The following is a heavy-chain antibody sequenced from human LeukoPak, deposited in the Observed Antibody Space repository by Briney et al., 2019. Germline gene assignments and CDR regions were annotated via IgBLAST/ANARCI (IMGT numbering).Heavy chain of an antibody. J-gene: IGHJ4*02. CDR3: ARDWSDSSGYYIDY. CDR2: ISGSGGST. V-gene: IGHV3-23*01. Sequence: PEGSLRLSCAASGFTFSSYAMSWVRQAPGKGLEWVSAISGSGGSTYYADSVKGRFTISRDNSKNTLYLQMNSLRAEDTAVYYCARDWSDSSGYYIDYWGQGTLVTVSS. D-gene: IGHD3-22*01. CDR1: GFTFSSYA.